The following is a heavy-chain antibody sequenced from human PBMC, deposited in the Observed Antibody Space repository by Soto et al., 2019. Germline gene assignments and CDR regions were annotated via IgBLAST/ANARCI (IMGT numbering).Heavy chain of an antibody. CDR2: IIPIFGTA. D-gene: IGHD5-18*01. Sequence: QVQLVQSGAEVKKPGSSVKVSCKASGGTFSSYVISWVRQAPGQGLEWMGGIIPIFGTANYAQKFQGRVTITADKSTSTAYMELSSLRSEDTAVYYCARARGYSYGYLGPYYFDYWGQGTLVTVSS. J-gene: IGHJ4*02. CDR1: GGTFSSYV. V-gene: IGHV1-69*06. CDR3: ARARGYSYGYLGPYYFDY.